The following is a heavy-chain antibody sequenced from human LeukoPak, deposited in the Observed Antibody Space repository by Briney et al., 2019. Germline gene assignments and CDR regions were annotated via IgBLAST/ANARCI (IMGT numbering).Heavy chain of an antibody. CDR3: ARRAVAGTYFDY. J-gene: IGHJ4*02. CDR2: IYSSGST. D-gene: IGHD6-19*01. V-gene: IGHV4-59*08. Sequence: PSETLSLTCTVSGGSISSYYWSWIRQPPGKGLEWIGYIYSSGSTNYNPPLKSRVTISVDTSKNQFSLKLSSVTAADTAVYYCARRAVAGTYFDYWGQGTLVTVSS. CDR1: GGSISSYY.